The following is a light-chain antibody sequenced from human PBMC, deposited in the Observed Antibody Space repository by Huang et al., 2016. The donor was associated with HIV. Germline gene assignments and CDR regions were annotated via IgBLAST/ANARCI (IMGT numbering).Light chain of an antibody. V-gene: IGKV3-11*01. Sequence: EIILTQSPATLSLSPGERATLSCRASQSVGSYLAWYQQQPGQAPRLLIYDASNRATGIPARFSGGGSGTDFTLTIRGLEPDDFAVYFCQQRSNRTPTTFGQGTKVE. CDR1: QSVGSY. CDR3: QQRSNRTPTT. J-gene: IGKJ1*01. CDR2: DAS.